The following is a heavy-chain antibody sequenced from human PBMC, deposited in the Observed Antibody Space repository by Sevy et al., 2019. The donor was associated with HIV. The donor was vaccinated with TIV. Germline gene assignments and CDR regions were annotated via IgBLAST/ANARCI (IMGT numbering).Heavy chain of an antibody. CDR2: ISSSGSTI. J-gene: IGHJ5*02. D-gene: IGHD6-13*01. Sequence: GGSLRLSCAASGFTFSDYYMSWIRQAPGKGLEWVSYISSSGSTIYYADSVKGRFTISRDNAKNPLYLQMNSLRAEDTAVYYCARDCSKSSSSLFDPWGQGTLVTVSS. CDR1: GFTFSDYY. CDR3: ARDCSKSSSSLFDP. V-gene: IGHV3-11*01.